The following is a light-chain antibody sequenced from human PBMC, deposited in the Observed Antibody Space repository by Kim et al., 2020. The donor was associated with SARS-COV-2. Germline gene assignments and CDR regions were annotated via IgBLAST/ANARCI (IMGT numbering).Light chain of an antibody. Sequence: VSAWERRPLSCRGRQSVCRHFTLYQAEPGQGPRPLLSGATPRATCVPARFSGSGSGTEFTLTISSPQSEDFAVYYCQQYNRWPPYIFGQGTKLEI. V-gene: IGKV3-15*01. CDR3: QQYNRWPPYI. J-gene: IGKJ2*01. CDR2: GAT. CDR1: QSVCRH.